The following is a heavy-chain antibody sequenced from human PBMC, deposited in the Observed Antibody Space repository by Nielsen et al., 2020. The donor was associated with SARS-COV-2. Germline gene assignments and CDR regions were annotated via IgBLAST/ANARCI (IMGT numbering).Heavy chain of an antibody. CDR3: VRVRDDGYYYDTGPFDY. Sequence: GESLKISCAASGFIFSNYRMHWVRQAPGQGLVWVSHINPDESKTTYADSVKGRFTISRDDAENTLYLQMNSLRADDTAMYYCVRVRDDGYYYDTGPFDYWGQGTLVTVSS. CDR2: INPDESKT. J-gene: IGHJ4*02. D-gene: IGHD3-22*01. V-gene: IGHV3-74*03. CDR1: GFIFSNYR.